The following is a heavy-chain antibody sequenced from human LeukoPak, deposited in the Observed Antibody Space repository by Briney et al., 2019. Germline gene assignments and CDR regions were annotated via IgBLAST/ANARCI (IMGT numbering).Heavy chain of an antibody. CDR2: INPNSGGT. J-gene: IGHJ3*02. Sequence: GASVKVSCKASGYTFTGYYMHWVRQAPGQGLEWMGWINPNSGGTNYAQKFQGRVTMTRDTSISTAYMELSRLRSDDTAVYYCARARPGALAADDAFDIWGQGTMVIVSS. D-gene: IGHD3-10*01. CDR3: ARARPGALAADDAFDI. CDR1: GYTFTGYY. V-gene: IGHV1-2*02.